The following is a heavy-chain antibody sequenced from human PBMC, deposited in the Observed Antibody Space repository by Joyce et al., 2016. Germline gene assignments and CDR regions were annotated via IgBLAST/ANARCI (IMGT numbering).Heavy chain of an antibody. CDR2: IIPISGIP. Sequence: QVQLVQSGAEVKKPGSSVKVSCKASGGTFSNYAISWVRQAPGQGLEWMGGIIPISGIPNCAQKFQGRVTITADESTSTPYLELKRLTSDDTAVYYCARHDVLTGYYLLYWGQGTLVTVSS. CDR3: ARHDVLTGYYLLY. CDR1: GGTFSNYA. V-gene: IGHV1-69*01. D-gene: IGHD3-9*01. J-gene: IGHJ4*02.